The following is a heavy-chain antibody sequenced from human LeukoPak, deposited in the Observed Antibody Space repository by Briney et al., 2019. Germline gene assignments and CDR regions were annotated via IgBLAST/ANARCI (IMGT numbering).Heavy chain of an antibody. CDR2: IRFDGSNK. J-gene: IGHJ6*03. CDR1: GFTFSSYG. V-gene: IGHV3-30*02. D-gene: IGHD3-10*01. CDR3: AKDGSRSREVFPYYYGSGRLQYMDV. Sequence: GGSLRLSCAASGFTFSSYGMHWVRQAPGKGLEWVAFIRFDGSNKYYADSVKGRFTISRDNSKNTLYLQMNSLRDEDTAVFYCAKDGSRSREVFPYYYGSGRLQYMDVWGKGTTVIISS.